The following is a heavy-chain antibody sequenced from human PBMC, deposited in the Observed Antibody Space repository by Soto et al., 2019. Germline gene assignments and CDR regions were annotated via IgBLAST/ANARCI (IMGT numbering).Heavy chain of an antibody. J-gene: IGHJ5*02. CDR2: IYSGGST. CDR1: GFTVSSNY. D-gene: IGHD6-13*01. CDR3: TRAPLRAADGTGFFP. V-gene: IGHV3-66*01. Sequence: PGWSLRLSCAASGFTVSSNYMSWVRQAPGKGLEWVSVIYSGGSTYYADSVKGRFTISRDNSKNTLYLQMNSLRAEDTAVYYCTRAPLRAADGTGFFPWGQGTLVTVSS.